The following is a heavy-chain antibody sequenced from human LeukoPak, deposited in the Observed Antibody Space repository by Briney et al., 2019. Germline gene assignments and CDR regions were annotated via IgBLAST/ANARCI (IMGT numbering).Heavy chain of an antibody. Sequence: PGGSLRLSCAASGFTFSSYAMHWVRQAPGKGLEWVAVISYDGSNKYYADSVKGRFTISRDNSKNTLYPQMNSLRTEDTAIYYCTRDDSRVWGQGTTVTVSS. V-gene: IGHV3-30*04. CDR2: ISYDGSNK. D-gene: IGHD3-22*01. J-gene: IGHJ6*02. CDR1: GFTFSSYA. CDR3: TRDDSRV.